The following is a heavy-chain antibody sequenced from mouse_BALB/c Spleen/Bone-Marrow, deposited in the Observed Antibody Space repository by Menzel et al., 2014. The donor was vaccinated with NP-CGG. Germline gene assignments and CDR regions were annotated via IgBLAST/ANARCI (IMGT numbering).Heavy chain of an antibody. CDR1: AFTSSSYS. CDR2: INSNGGST. D-gene: IGHD2-3*01. CDR3: ARDGYYVFYAMDS. J-gene: IGHJ4*01. V-gene: IGHV5-6-3*01. Sequence: EAGLGLAQPGGALTVSCAASAFTSSSYSITWDRQTSDKRPQLVATINSNGGSTYYPDSVKGRFTISRDNAKNTLYLQMSSLKSEDTAMYYCARDGYYVFYAMDSCGQGTSVTVPS.